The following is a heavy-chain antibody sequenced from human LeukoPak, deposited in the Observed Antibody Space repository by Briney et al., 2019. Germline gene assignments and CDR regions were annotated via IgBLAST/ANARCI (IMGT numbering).Heavy chain of an antibody. J-gene: IGHJ5*02. D-gene: IGHD2-21*02. CDR2: MNPNSGNT. CDR1: GYTFINYD. Sequence: ASVKVSCKASGYTFINYDINWVRQATGQGLEWMGWMNPNSGNTGYAQKFQGRVTITMNTSISTAYMELSSLRSEDTAVYYCARDPAYCGGDCYLSGEEVDPWGQGTLVTVSS. CDR3: ARDPAYCGGDCYLSGEEVDP. V-gene: IGHV1-8*03.